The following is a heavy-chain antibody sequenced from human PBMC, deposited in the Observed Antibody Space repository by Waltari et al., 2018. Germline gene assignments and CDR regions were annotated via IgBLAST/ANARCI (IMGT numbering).Heavy chain of an antibody. Sequence: EVQLVESGGGLVQPGGSVRLSCAASGCNISRHWMHWVRQGPGKGLVWVSRIYSDGSSTTYADSVKGRFTISRDNPKNTVYLQMNNLRAEDTAVYYCARGTYYYDNSGPYFDSWGQGILVTVSS. D-gene: IGHD3-22*01. CDR1: GCNISRHW. V-gene: IGHV3-74*01. CDR2: IYSDGSST. CDR3: ARGTYYYDNSGPYFDS. J-gene: IGHJ5*01.